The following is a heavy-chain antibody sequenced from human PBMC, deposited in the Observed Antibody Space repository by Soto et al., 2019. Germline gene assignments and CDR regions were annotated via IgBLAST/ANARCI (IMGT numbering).Heavy chain of an antibody. CDR2: INAGNGNT. J-gene: IGHJ3*02. CDR3: ARAGFCSSTSCYASFLYAFDI. CDR1: GYTFTSYA. Sequence: SGAEVKKPGASVKVSCKASGYTFTSYAMHWVRQAPGQRLEWMGWINAGNGNTKYSQKFQGRVTITRDTSASTAYMELSSLRSEDTAVYYCARAGFCSSTSCYASFLYAFDIWGQGTMVTVSS. V-gene: IGHV1-3*01. D-gene: IGHD2-2*01.